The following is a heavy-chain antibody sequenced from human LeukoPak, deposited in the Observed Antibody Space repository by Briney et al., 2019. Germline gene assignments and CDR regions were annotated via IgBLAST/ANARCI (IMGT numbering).Heavy chain of an antibody. Sequence: GGSLRLSCAASGFTFSNACMSWVRQAPGKGREGVGRIKSKTDGGTTDYAAPVKGRFTISRDDSKNTLYLQMNSLKTEDTAVYYCTTDLRYSSSWYDYWGQGTLVTVSS. D-gene: IGHD6-13*01. CDR3: TTDLRYSSSWYDY. CDR1: GFTFSNAC. J-gene: IGHJ4*02. V-gene: IGHV3-15*01. CDR2: IKSKTDGGTT.